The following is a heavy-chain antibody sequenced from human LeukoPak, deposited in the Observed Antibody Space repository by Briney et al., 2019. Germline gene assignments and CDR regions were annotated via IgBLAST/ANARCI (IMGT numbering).Heavy chain of an antibody. CDR3: AKDGSVGATIDY. J-gene: IGHJ4*02. CDR2: IRYDGSNK. Sequence: PGGSLRLSCAASGFTFSSYGMHWVRQAPGKGLEWVAFIRYDGSNKYYADSVKGRFTISRDNSKNTLFLQMNSLRAEGTAVYYCAKDGSVGATIDYWGQGTLVTVSS. CDR1: GFTFSSYG. V-gene: IGHV3-30*02. D-gene: IGHD1-26*01.